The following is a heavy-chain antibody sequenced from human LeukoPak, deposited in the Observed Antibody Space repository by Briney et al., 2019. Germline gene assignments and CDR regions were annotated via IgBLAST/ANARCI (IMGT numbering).Heavy chain of an antibody. D-gene: IGHD4-17*01. Sequence: PGGSLRLSCAASGFTFSSYEMNWVRQAPGKGLEWVSYISSSGSTIYYADSVKGRFTISRDNAKNSLYLQMNNLRAEDTAVYYCASRRDYGDYDFDYWGQGTLVTVSS. J-gene: IGHJ4*02. CDR3: ASRRDYGDYDFDY. CDR2: ISSSGSTI. V-gene: IGHV3-48*03. CDR1: GFTFSSYE.